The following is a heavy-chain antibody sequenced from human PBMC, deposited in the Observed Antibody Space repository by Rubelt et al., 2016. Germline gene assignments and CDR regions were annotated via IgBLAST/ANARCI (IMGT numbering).Heavy chain of an antibody. CDR2: ISRSGSH. J-gene: IGHJ6*03. CDR1: SFSISSGHY. D-gene: IGHD3-10*01. Sequence: QVQLQESGPGLVKPSETLSLACTVSSFSISSGHYWGWLRQPPGKGLEWIGSISRSGSHDYKPSLKSRLTVSLETSKNLFPLGLSSVTAADTATYYCARLNPFGSVSIHYYYYMDVWGKGTTVTVSS. CDR3: ARLNPFGSVSIHYYYYMDV. V-gene: IGHV4-38-2*02.